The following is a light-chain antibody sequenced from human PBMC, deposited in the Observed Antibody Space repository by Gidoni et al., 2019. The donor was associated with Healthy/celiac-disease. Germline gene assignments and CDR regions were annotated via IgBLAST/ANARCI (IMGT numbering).Light chain of an antibody. CDR1: SSNIGAGYD. CDR3: QSYDSSLSGSV. V-gene: IGLV1-40*01. J-gene: IGLJ3*02. CDR2: GNS. Sequence: QSVLPQPPSVSEAPGHRVTISCTGSSSNIGAGYDVHWYQQLPGTAPKLLIYGNSNRPSGVPDRFSGSKSGTSASLAITGLQAEDEADYYCQSYDSSLSGSVFGGGTKLTVL.